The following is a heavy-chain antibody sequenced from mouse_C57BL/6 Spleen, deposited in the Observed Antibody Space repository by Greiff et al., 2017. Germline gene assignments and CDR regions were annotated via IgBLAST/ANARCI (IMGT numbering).Heavy chain of an antibody. J-gene: IGHJ2*01. CDR3: ARSLITTVVANGFDY. CDR2: IDPSDSYT. V-gene: IGHV1-69*01. Sequence: QVQLKQPGAELVMPGASVKLSCKASGYTFTSYWMHWVKQRPGQGLEWIGEIDPSDSYTNYNQKFKGKSTLTVDKSSSTAYMQLSSLTSEDSAVYYCARSLITTVVANGFDYWGQGTTLTVSS. CDR1: GYTFTSYW. D-gene: IGHD1-1*01.